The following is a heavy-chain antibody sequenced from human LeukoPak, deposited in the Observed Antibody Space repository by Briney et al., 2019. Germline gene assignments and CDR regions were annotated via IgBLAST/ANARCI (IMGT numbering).Heavy chain of an antibody. J-gene: IGHJ4*02. CDR1: GFSLSTSGVG. D-gene: IGHD5-24*01. CDR3: AHCLDGYNELDY. Sequence: SGRTLVNPTQTLTLTCTFSGFSLSTSGVGVGWIRQPPGKALEWLALIYWDDDKRYSPSLKSRLTITKDTSKNQVVLTTTNMDPVDTATYYCAHCLDGYNELDYWGQGTLVTVSS. V-gene: IGHV2-5*02. CDR2: IYWDDDK.